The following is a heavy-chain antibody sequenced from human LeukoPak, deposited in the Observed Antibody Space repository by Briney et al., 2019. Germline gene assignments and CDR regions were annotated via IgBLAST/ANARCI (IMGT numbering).Heavy chain of an antibody. Sequence: GGSLRLSCAASGFTFSDYYMSWIRQAPGKGLEWVSYISSSGSTIYYADSVKGRFTISRDNAKNSLYLQMNSLRAEDTAVYYCARESQPGYYDSSGYPDYWGQGTLVTVSS. V-gene: IGHV3-11*04. CDR1: GFTFSDYY. CDR2: ISSSGSTI. D-gene: IGHD3-22*01. J-gene: IGHJ4*02. CDR3: ARESQPGYYDSSGYPDY.